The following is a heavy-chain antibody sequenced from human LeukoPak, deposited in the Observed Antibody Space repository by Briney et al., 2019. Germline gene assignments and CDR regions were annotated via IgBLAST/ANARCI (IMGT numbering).Heavy chain of an antibody. CDR3: AGHHPRNTVDF. CDR1: GGSISSYY. J-gene: IGHJ4*02. V-gene: IGHV4-59*08. Sequence: SETLPLTCTVSGGSISSYYWSWIRQPPGKGLEWIAYISDIGSINYSPSLKSRVTISLDTSKNQFSLKLSSVTAADTAVYYCAGHHPRNTVDFWGQGTLVTVSS. CDR2: ISDIGSI. D-gene: IGHD2/OR15-2a*01.